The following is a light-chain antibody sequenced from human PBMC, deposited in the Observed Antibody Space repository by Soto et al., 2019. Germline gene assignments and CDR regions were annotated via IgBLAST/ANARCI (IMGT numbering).Light chain of an antibody. CDR2: DVS. V-gene: IGLV2-23*02. J-gene: IGLJ2*01. CDR3: CSSLGGSTENLL. Sequence: QSALTQPASVSGSPGQSVTISCTGTSSDVGSYNLVSWYQHHPGKAPRLIIYDVSKRPSGVSNRFSGSKSGNTASLTISGLQAEDEADYSCCSSLGGSTENLLFGGGTKVTVL. CDR1: SSDVGSYNL.